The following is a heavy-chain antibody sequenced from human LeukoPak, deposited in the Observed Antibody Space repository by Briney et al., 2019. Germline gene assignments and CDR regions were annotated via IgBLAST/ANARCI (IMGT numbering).Heavy chain of an antibody. D-gene: IGHD4-17*01. J-gene: IGHJ5*02. CDR3: AKAAYGDYVNWFDP. Sequence: AGGSLRLSCATSGFPFSSYSMNWVRQTPGKGLEWVSSIGGIGASTYYADSVKGRFTISRDNSKNTLYLQMNSLRAEDTALYYCAKAAYGDYVNWFDPWGQGILVIVSS. V-gene: IGHV3-23*01. CDR2: IGGIGAST. CDR1: GFPFSSYS.